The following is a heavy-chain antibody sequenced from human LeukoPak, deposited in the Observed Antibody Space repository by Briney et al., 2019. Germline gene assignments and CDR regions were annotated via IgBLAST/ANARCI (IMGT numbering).Heavy chain of an antibody. CDR3: ARGSLYGDAAFDI. D-gene: IGHD4-17*01. CDR1: GYTFTSYY. CDR2: INPSGGST. J-gene: IGHJ3*02. Sequence: ASVKVSCKASGYTFTSYYMHWVRQAPGQGLEWMGLINPSGGSTSYAEKFQGRVIMTRDMSTTTDYMELSSLRSEDTAVYYCARGSLYGDAAFDIWGQGTMVTVSS. V-gene: IGHV1-46*01.